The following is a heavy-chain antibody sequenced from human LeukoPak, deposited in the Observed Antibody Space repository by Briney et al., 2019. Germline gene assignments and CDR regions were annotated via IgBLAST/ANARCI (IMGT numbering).Heavy chain of an antibody. CDR1: GGSISNSYW. Sequence: SGTLSLTCAVSGGSISNSYWWSWVRQPPGKGLEWIGEIYHSGSTNYNPSLKSRVTISVDTSKNQFSLKLSSVTAADTAVYYCARPLQGSEASALDAFDIWGQGTMVTVSS. CDR2: IYHSGST. V-gene: IGHV4-4*02. CDR3: ARPLQGSEASALDAFDI. J-gene: IGHJ3*02. D-gene: IGHD6-19*01.